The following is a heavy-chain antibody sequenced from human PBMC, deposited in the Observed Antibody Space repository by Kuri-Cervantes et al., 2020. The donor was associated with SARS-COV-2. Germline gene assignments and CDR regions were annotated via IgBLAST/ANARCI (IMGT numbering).Heavy chain of an antibody. CDR1: GFTFSSYW. J-gene: IGHJ4*02. Sequence: GESLKISCADSGFTFSSYWMHWVRQAPGKGLEWVAPISYDGSNKYYADSVKGRFTISRDNSKNTLFLQMNSLRPEDTAVYYCAKDQNGIVVVIAAVDYWGQGTLVTVSS. CDR2: ISYDGSNK. V-gene: IGHV3-30*18. D-gene: IGHD2-15*01. CDR3: AKDQNGIVVVIAAVDY.